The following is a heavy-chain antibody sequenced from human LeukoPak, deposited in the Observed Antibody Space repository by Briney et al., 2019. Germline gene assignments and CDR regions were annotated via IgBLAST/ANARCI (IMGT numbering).Heavy chain of an antibody. D-gene: IGHD3-10*01. Sequence: GGSLRLSCAASGFTSSSYGMSWVRQAPGKGLEWVSAISGSGGSTYYADSVKGRFTISRDNSKNTLYLQMNSLRAEDTAVYYCAKVFDYYGSGRGNYWGQGTLVTVSS. J-gene: IGHJ4*02. CDR3: AKVFDYYGSGRGNY. CDR2: ISGSGGST. V-gene: IGHV3-23*01. CDR1: GFTSSSYG.